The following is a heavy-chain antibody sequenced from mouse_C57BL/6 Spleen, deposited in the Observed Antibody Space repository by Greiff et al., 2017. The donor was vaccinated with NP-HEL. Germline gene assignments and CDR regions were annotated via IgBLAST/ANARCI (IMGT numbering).Heavy chain of an antibody. CDR2: IDPSDSYT. D-gene: IGHD2-1*01. V-gene: IGHV1-59*01. CDR3: ARGDYGNSFAY. CDR1: GYTFTSYW. Sequence: QVQLQQPGAELVRPGTSVKLSCEASGYTFTSYWMHWVKQRPGQGLEWIGVIDPSDSYTNYNQKFKGKATLTEDTSSSTAYMQLSSLTSEDSAVYYCARGDYGNSFAYWGQGTLVTVSA. J-gene: IGHJ3*01.